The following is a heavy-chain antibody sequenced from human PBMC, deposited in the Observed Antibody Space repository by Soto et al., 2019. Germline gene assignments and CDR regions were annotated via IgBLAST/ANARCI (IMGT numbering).Heavy chain of an antibody. CDR1: GYTFTSYY. Sequence: QVQLVQSGAEVKKPGASVKGSCKASGYTFTSYYMHWVRQATGQGLEWMGIINPSGGSTSYAQKFQGRVTMTRDTSTSTVYMELSSLRSEDTAVYYCARDRDYDSSGYRSDAFDIWGQGTMVTVSS. CDR3: ARDRDYDSSGYRSDAFDI. V-gene: IGHV1-46*01. J-gene: IGHJ3*02. CDR2: INPSGGST. D-gene: IGHD3-22*01.